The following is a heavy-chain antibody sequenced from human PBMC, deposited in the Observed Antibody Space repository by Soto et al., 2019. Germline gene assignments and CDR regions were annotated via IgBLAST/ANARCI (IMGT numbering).Heavy chain of an antibody. D-gene: IGHD1-1*01. CDR2: IYATGTT. V-gene: IGHV4-4*07. CDR1: GASISGYY. CDR3: VRDGTKTLRDWFDP. Sequence: LSLTCTVSGASISGYYWSWIRKSAGKGLEWIGRIYATGTTDYNPPLKSRVMMSVDTSKKQFSLKLRSVTAADTAVYYCVRDGTKTLRDWFDPWGQGISVTVSS. J-gene: IGHJ5*02.